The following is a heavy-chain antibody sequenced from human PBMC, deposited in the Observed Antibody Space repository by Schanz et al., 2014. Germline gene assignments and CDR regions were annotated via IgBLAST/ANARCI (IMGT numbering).Heavy chain of an antibody. CDR2: IYHSGRT. Sequence: QVQLQESGPGLVKPSGTLSLTCAVSGGSISSSNWWSWVRQPPGKGLEWIGEIYHSGRTNYNPSRRGRGTIAVDKSNNDFSRKLSSGTAADTAVYYCARGAGGGSGTYYGAYYNYYYMDVWGKGTTVTVSS. CDR1: GGSISSSNW. D-gene: IGHD3-10*01. V-gene: IGHV4-4*02. J-gene: IGHJ6*03. CDR3: ARGAGGGSGTYYGAYYNYYYMDV.